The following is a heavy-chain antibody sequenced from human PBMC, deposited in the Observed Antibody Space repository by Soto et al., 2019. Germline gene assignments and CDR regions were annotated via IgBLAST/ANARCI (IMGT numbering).Heavy chain of an antibody. D-gene: IGHD3-3*01. J-gene: IGHJ4*02. Sequence: PSETLSLTCAVSGGSISSSYWWNWVRQPPGKGLEWIGKIYHSGSTNYNPSLKNRVTISVDKSNNQFSLRLSSVTAADTAVYFCVTSLNYDFWRDGGRPYYFDYWGQGTPVTVSS. CDR3: VTSLNYDFWRDGGRPYYFDY. V-gene: IGHV4-4*02. CDR1: GGSISSSYW. CDR2: IYHSGST.